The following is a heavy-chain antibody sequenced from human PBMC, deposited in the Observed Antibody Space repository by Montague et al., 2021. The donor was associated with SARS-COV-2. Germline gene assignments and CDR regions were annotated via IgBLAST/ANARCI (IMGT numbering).Heavy chain of an antibody. CDR1: GGSIRTSSYY. CDR2: IYYSGST. CDR3: ARAASPRGAFDV. J-gene: IGHJ3*01. D-gene: IGHD3-10*01. V-gene: IGHV4-39*07. Sequence: SETLSLTCTVSGGSIRTSSYYWGWIRRPPGKGLDWIGSIYYSGSTYYNPSLKSRVTISVDTSKNQFSLKLSSVTAADTAVYFCARAASPRGAFDVWGQGTVVTVSS.